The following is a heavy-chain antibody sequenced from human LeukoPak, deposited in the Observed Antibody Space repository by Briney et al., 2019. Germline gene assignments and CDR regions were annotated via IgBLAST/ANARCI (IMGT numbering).Heavy chain of an antibody. CDR1: GFTFSSYE. V-gene: IGHV3-48*03. CDR2: ISSSGSTI. CDR3: ARDLGYYDSSGYYYGSSYYYYYYGMDV. J-gene: IGHJ6*02. D-gene: IGHD3-22*01. Sequence: QPRGSLRLSCAASGFTFSSYEMNWVRQAPGKGLEWVSYISSSGSTIYYADSVKGRFTISRDNAKNSLYLQMNSLRAEDTAVYYCARDLGYYDSSGYYYGSSYYYYYYGMDVWGQGTTVTVSS.